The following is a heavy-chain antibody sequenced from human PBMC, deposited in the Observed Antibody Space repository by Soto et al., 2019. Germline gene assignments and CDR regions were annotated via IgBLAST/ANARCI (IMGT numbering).Heavy chain of an antibody. D-gene: IGHD2-15*01. CDR3: ARDFCSGGSCYSDDI. CDR1: GFSITSYN. J-gene: IGHJ3*02. V-gene: IGHV3-21*01. Sequence: EVQLVESGGGLVKPGGSLRLSCAAAGFSITSYNMNWVRQAPGKGLEWVSSISYNSNSKFYADSVKGRFTISRDNAKNSLFLQMNSLRADDTALYYCARDFCSGGSCYSDDIWGQGTMVTVSS. CDR2: ISYNSNSK.